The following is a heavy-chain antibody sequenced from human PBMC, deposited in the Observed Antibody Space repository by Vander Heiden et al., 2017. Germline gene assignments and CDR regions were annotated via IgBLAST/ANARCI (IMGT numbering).Heavy chain of an antibody. CDR1: GFNLSSYS. CDR3: ARETTVTTFDY. Sequence: EVQLVESGGGLVKPGGSLRLSCAASGFNLSSYSMNWVRQAPGKGLEWVSSISRSSSYIYYADSVKGRFTISRDNAKNSLYRQMNSRRAEDTAVYYCARETTVTTFDYWGQGTLVTVSS. V-gene: IGHV3-21*01. J-gene: IGHJ4*02. D-gene: IGHD4-17*01. CDR2: ISRSSSYI.